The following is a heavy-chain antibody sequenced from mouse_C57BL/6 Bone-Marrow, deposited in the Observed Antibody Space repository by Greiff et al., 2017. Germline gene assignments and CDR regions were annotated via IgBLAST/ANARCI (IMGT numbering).Heavy chain of an antibody. J-gene: IGHJ1*03. V-gene: IGHV5-16*01. CDR1: GFTFSDYY. Sequence: VQLKESEGGLVQPGSSMKLSCTASGFTFSDYYMAWVRQVPEKGLEWVANINYDGSSTYYLDSLKSRFIISRDNAKNILYLQMSSLKSEDTATYYCAREGSPHGDWYFDVWGTGTTVTVSS. CDR2: INYDGSST. CDR3: AREGSPHGDWYFDV.